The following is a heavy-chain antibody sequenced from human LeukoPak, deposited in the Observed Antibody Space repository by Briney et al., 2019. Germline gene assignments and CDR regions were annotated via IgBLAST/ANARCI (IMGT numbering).Heavy chain of an antibody. Sequence: GGSLRLSCAASGFTFSDYWVSWLRQAPGKGLEWVAHTNEHGSDSYYVDSVKGRFTISRDNPKNSLYLQMNSLRVEDTAVYYCASRRAISSEANWGQGTLVTVSS. CDR1: GFTFSDYW. CDR2: TNEHGSDS. V-gene: IGHV3-7*01. D-gene: IGHD6-6*01. J-gene: IGHJ4*02. CDR3: ASRRAISSEAN.